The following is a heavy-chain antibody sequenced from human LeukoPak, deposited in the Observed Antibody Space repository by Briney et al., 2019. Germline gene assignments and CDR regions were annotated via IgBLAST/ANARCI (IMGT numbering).Heavy chain of an antibody. D-gene: IGHD3-22*01. Sequence: GRSLRLSCAASGFTFFSYGMHWVRQAPDKGLEWVALISYDGSNKYYADSVKGRFTISRDNSKNTLYLQMNSLRAEDTALYYCAKSINYYDSSDFDYWGQGTLVTVSS. CDR2: ISYDGSNK. CDR3: AKSINYYDSSDFDY. V-gene: IGHV3-30*18. J-gene: IGHJ4*02. CDR1: GFTFFSYG.